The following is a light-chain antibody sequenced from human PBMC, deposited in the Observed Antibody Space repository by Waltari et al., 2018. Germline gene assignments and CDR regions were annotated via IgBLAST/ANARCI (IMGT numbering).Light chain of an antibody. CDR3: QQYNNWPPYP. CDR1: QSVSSN. Sequence: ETVMTQSPATVSVSPGERAALSCRASQSVSSNVAWYQQKPGQAPRLLSYDASTRATGIPVRFSGSGSGTDFTLTISSLQSEDFAIYYCQQYNNWPPYPFGQGTQLEI. CDR2: DAS. J-gene: IGKJ2*01. V-gene: IGKV3-15*01.